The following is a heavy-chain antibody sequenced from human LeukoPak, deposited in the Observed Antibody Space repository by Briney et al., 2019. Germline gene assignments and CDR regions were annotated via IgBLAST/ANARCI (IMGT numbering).Heavy chain of an antibody. V-gene: IGHV3-53*01. Sequence: PGGSLRLSCTVSGFTVSSNSMSWVRQAPGKGLEWVSFIYSDNTHYSDSVKGRFTISRDNSKNTLYLQMNSLRAEDTAVYYCAESGGGFCSSTSCPFDYWGQGTLVTVSS. D-gene: IGHD2-2*01. CDR1: GFTVSSNS. CDR2: IYSDNT. J-gene: IGHJ4*02. CDR3: AESGGGFCSSTSCPFDY.